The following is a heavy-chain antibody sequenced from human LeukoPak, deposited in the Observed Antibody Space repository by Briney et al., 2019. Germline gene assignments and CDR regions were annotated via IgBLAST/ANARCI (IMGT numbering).Heavy chain of an antibody. CDR3: ARPIVDDAFDI. V-gene: IGHV1-2*06. Sequence: GASVKVSCKASGYTFTGYYMHWVRQALGQGLEWMGRINPNSGGTNYAQKFQGRVTMTRDTSISTAYMELSRLRSDDTAVYYCARPIVDDAFDIWGQGTMVTVSS. CDR1: GYTFTGYY. D-gene: IGHD3-22*01. J-gene: IGHJ3*02. CDR2: INPNSGGT.